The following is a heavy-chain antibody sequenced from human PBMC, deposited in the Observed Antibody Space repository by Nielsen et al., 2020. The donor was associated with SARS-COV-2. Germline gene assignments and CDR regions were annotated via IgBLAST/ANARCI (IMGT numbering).Heavy chain of an antibody. D-gene: IGHD3-22*01. CDR1: GYTFTGYY. CDR3: ARSDDSNSSGYYFYVILGGFDY. Sequence: ASVKVSCKASGYTFTGYYMHWVRQAPGQGLEWMGRINPNSGGTNYAQKFQGRVTMTRDTSISTAYMELSSLRSEDTAVYYCARSDDSNSSGYYFYVILGGFDYWGQGTLVTVSS. V-gene: IGHV1-2*06. CDR2: INPNSGGT. J-gene: IGHJ4*02.